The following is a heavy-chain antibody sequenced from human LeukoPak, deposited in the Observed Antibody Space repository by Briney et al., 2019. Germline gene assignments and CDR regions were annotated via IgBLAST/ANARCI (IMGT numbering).Heavy chain of an antibody. V-gene: IGHV3-21*01. Sequence: GGSLRLSCVASGSTFSSYSMNWVRQAPGKGLEWVSSFTSRSGTIYYADSVKGRFTISRDNAKNSLFLQMSSLRVEDTAVYYCARESSGIAATDKIDFWGQGTLVTVSS. CDR1: GSTFSSYS. CDR3: ARESSGIAATDKIDF. CDR2: FTSRSGTI. J-gene: IGHJ4*02. D-gene: IGHD6-13*01.